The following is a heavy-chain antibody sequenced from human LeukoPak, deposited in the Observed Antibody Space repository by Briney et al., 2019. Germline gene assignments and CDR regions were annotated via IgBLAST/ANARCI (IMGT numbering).Heavy chain of an antibody. V-gene: IGHV3-23*01. CDR3: AKGQKRQQLVSGDY. Sequence: RSGGSLRLSCAASGFYFNDAWMSWVRQAPGKGLEWVSAISGSGGNTYYADSVKGRFTISRDNSKNTLYLQMNSLRAEDTAVYYCAKGQKRQQLVSGDYWGQGTLVTVSS. J-gene: IGHJ4*02. CDR1: GFYFNDAW. D-gene: IGHD6-13*01. CDR2: ISGSGGNT.